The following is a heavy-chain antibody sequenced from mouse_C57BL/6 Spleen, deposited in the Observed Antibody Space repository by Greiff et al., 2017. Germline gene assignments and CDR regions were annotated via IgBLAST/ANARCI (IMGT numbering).Heavy chain of an antibody. J-gene: IGHJ2*01. CDR2: IRLKSDNYAT. Sequence: EVKLMESGGGLVQPGGSMKLSCVASGFTFSNYWMNWVRQSPEKGLEWVAQIRLKSDNYATHYAESVKGRFTISRDDSKSSVYLQMNNLRAEDTGIYCCTGDWEGFDYWGQGTTLTVSS. CDR1: GFTFSNYW. D-gene: IGHD4-1*01. V-gene: IGHV6-3*01. CDR3: TGDWEGFDY.